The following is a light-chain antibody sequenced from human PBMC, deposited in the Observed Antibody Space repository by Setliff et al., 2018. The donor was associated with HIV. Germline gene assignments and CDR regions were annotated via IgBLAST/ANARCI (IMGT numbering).Light chain of an antibody. Sequence: SALTQPRSVSGSPGQSVTISCTGTSSDIGNSDYVSWYQQHPDKAPKLMIYHVNNRPSGVPDRFSGSKSGNTASLTISGLQAEDEADYYCCSHAGGHSYVCGTGTKV. V-gene: IGLV2-11*01. CDR2: HVN. CDR1: SSDIGNSDY. J-gene: IGLJ1*01. CDR3: CSHAGGHSYV.